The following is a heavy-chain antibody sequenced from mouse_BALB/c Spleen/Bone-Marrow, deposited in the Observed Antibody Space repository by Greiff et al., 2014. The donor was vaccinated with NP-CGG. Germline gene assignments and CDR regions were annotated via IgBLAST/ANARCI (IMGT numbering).Heavy chain of an antibody. J-gene: IGHJ2*01. CDR3: AGYGYDGNYEFDY. V-gene: IGHV14-3*02. Sequence: VQLQQSGAELVKPGASVKLSCTASGFNIKDTYMHWVKQRPEQGLEWIGRIDPANGNTKYDPKFQGKATVTADTSSNTAYLQLSSLTSEDTAVYYCAGYGYDGNYEFDYWGQGTTVTVSS. CDR1: GFNIKDTY. D-gene: IGHD2-1*01. CDR2: IDPANGNT.